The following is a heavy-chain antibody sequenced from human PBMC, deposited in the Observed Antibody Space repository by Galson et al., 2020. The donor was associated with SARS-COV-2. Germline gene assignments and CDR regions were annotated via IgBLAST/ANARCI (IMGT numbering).Heavy chain of an antibody. CDR2: INTFSGHT. Sequence: GESLKISCTASGYTIPNYGISWVRQAPGQGLEWMGWINTFSGHTNYAQNVEGRVTMTADTSTRTAYMELRSLRSDDTAVYYCARAPTHYDFWSGYFLWGQGTLVTVSS. CDR3: ARAPTHYDFWSGYFL. CDR1: GYTIPNYG. J-gene: IGHJ4*02. V-gene: IGHV1-18*01. D-gene: IGHD3-3*01.